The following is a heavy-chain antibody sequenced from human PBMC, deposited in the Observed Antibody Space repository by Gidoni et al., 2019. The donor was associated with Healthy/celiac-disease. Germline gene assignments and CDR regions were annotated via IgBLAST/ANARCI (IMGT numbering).Heavy chain of an antibody. D-gene: IGHD6-13*01. V-gene: IGHV4-34*01. CDR3: ARRYSSSWYSGYFDY. Sequence: QVQLQQWGAGLLKPSETLSLTCAVYGGSFSGYYWSWIRQPPGKGLEWIGEINHSGSTNYNPSLKSRVTISVDTSKNQFSLKLSSVTAADTAVYYCARRYSSSWYSGYFDYWGQGTLVTVSS. CDR2: INHSGST. J-gene: IGHJ4*02. CDR1: GGSFSGYY.